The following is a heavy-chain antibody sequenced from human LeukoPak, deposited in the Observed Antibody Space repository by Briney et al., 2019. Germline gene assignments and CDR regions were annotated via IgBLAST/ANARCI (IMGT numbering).Heavy chain of an antibody. V-gene: IGHV3-23*01. J-gene: IGHJ6*02. D-gene: IGHD2-2*01. CDR2: ISVSGGTT. CDR1: RFTFTSYD. CDR3: AKDRLRTVIRSIVVVPAAYYYYGMDV. Sequence: GGSLRLSCAASRFTFTSYDMSWVRQAPGKGLEWVSSISVSGGTTYYADSVKGRFTISRDNSKNTLYLQMNSLRAEDTAVYYCAKDRLRTVIRSIVVVPAAYYYYGMDVWGQGTTVTVSS.